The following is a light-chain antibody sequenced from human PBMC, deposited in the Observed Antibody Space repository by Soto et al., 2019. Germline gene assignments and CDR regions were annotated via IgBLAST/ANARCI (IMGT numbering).Light chain of an antibody. CDR2: AAS. Sequence: DIQMTQSPSSLSASVGDRVTITCRAGQSISNYLNWYQQKPGKAPKLLIYAASSLESGVPSRFSGSGSGTDFTLTISSLQPADFATYSCQQSYTTLFTFGPGTNVDI. J-gene: IGKJ3*01. CDR3: QQSYTTLFT. V-gene: IGKV1-39*01. CDR1: QSISNY.